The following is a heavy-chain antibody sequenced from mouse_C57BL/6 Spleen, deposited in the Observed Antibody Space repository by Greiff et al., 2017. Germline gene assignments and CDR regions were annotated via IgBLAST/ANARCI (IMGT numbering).Heavy chain of an antibody. CDR2: IYPGSGNT. V-gene: IGHV1-66*01. Sequence: VQLQQSGPELVQPGASVKISCKASGYSFTSYYLHWVKQRPGQGLEWIGWIYPGSGNTKYNEQFKGKATLTADPSSSTAYMQLSSLTSEDSAVYYCARRILGNYGDWYFDVWGTGTTVTVSS. CDR1: GYSFTSYY. J-gene: IGHJ1*03. CDR3: ARRILGNYGDWYFDV. D-gene: IGHD2-1*01.